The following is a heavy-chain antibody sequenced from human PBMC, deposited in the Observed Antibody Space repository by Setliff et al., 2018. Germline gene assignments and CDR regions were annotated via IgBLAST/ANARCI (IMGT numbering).Heavy chain of an antibody. V-gene: IGHV4-34*12. D-gene: IGHD6-19*01. CDR2: IFWSGTT. CDR1: GFTFSTYT. Sequence: PGGSLRLSCAASGFTFSTYTMNWVRQAPGKGLEWIGTIFWSGTTYYNPSLNSRGTISVDTSRDQFSLRLSSVTAADTAVYYCARLGQWRVLGFFDYWGQGALVTVSS. J-gene: IGHJ4*02. CDR3: ARLGQWRVLGFFDY.